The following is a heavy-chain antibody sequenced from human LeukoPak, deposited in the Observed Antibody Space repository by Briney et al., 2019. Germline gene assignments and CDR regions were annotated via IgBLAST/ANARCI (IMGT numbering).Heavy chain of an antibody. V-gene: IGHV3-21*01. CDR2: ISSSSSYI. D-gene: IGHD3-10*01. CDR3: ARRLTGHVDY. Sequence: GGSLRLSCAASGFTFSSSSMSWVRQAPGKGLEWVPSISSSSSYIYYADSVKCRFTISRDNAKNSLYLQMNSLRAEDTAVYYCARRLTGHVDYWGQGTLVTVSS. J-gene: IGHJ4*02. CDR1: GFTFSSSS.